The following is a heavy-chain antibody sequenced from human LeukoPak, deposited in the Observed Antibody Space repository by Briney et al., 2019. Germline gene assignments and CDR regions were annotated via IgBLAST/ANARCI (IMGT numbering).Heavy chain of an antibody. V-gene: IGHV4-39*07. CDR1: GGSINSVSYY. D-gene: IGHD3-10*01. CDR3: ARRRLSAGRFVI. CDR2: IYNSESI. J-gene: IGHJ3*02. Sequence: SETLSLTCTVSGGSINSVSYYWVWIRQPPGKGLEWIGSIYNSESIYSKPSLRSRVTISLDTSTNQFSLKLSSLTAADTALYYCARRRLSAGRFVICGERTKGTASS.